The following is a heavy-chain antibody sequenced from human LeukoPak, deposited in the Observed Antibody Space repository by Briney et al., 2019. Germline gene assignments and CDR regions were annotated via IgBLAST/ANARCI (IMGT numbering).Heavy chain of an antibody. D-gene: IGHD3-10*01. V-gene: IGHV4-38-2*02. CDR2: IHHSGRT. CDR3: TADRGSGNYYDF. Sequence: SETLSLMCTVTGYSISSNYYWSWVGQPPGRRLEWIATIHHSGRTFCNPSLKSRVTISVDTSKNQFSLKLNTVTAADAAIYYCTADRGSGNYYDFWGQGALVTVSS. J-gene: IGHJ4*02. CDR1: GYSISSNYY.